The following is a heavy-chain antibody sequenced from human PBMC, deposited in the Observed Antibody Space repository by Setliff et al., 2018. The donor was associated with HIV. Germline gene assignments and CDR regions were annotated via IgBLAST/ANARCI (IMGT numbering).Heavy chain of an antibody. V-gene: IGHV4-34*12. CDR2: IIHSGST. CDR1: GGSFSGHY. J-gene: IGHJ4*02. Sequence: SETLSLTCAVYGGSFSGHYWSWTRQPPGKGLEWIGEIIHSGSTNYNPSLKSRVTISVDTSKNQFSLKLSSVTAADTAVYYCARRSGWSLDYWGQGTLVTVSS. D-gene: IGHD6-19*01. CDR3: ARRSGWSLDY.